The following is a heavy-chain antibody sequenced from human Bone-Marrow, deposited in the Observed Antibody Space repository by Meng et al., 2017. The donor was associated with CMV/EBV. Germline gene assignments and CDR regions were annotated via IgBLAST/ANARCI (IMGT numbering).Heavy chain of an antibody. J-gene: IGHJ4*02. Sequence: GGSLRLRRAASGFTFSNAWTSWVRQAPGKGLEWVGRIKSKTDGGTTDYAAPVKGRFTISRDDSKNTLYLQMNSLKTEDTAVYYCTPIYCSSTSCYDYSGQGTLVTVSS. CDR2: IKSKTDGGTT. D-gene: IGHD2-2*01. V-gene: IGHV3-15*01. CDR3: TPIYCSSTSCYDY. CDR1: GFTFSNAW.